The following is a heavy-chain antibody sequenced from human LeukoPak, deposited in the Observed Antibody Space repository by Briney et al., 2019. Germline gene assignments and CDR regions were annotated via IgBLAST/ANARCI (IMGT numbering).Heavy chain of an antibody. CDR1: GRSFSGYY. D-gene: IGHD2-2*01. V-gene: IGHV4-34*01. CDR3: ARAGDRCSSTSCYSWFDP. CDR2: INHSGST. J-gene: IGHJ5*02. Sequence: SETLSLTCAVYGRSFSGYYWSWIRQPPGKGLEWIGEINHSGSTNYNPSLKSRVTISVDTSKNQFSLKLSSVAAADTAVYYCARAGDRCSSTSCYSWFDPWGQGTLVTVSS.